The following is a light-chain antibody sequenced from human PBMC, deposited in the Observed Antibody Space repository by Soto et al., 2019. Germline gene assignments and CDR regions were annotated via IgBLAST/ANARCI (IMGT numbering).Light chain of an antibody. J-gene: IGKJ1*01. Sequence: EVVLTQSPATLSLSPGERATLSCRASQSVKNFLAWYQQKPGQAPRLLISGASNRATGTPDRFRGSGSGTDFTLTITRLEPEDFAVYYCHQYGSAPWTFGQGTKVDIK. CDR1: QSVKNF. CDR3: HQYGSAPWT. CDR2: GAS. V-gene: IGKV3-20*01.